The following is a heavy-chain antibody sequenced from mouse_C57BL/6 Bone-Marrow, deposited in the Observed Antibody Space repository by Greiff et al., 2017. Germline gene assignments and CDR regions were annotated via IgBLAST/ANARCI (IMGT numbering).Heavy chain of an antibody. CDR1: GYTFTSYW. V-gene: IGHV1-69*01. Sequence: QVQLQQPGAELVMPGASVKLSCKASGYTFTSYWMHWVKQRPGQGLEWIGEIDPSDSYTNYNQKFKGKSTLTVDKSSSTAYMQLRSLTSEDSAGYYCARQFAYWGQGTLVTGSA. CDR3: ARQFAY. CDR2: IDPSDSYT. J-gene: IGHJ3*01.